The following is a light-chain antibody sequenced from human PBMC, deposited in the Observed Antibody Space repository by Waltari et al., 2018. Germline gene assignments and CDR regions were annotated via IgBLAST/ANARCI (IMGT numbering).Light chain of an antibody. CDR2: KIS. V-gene: IGKV2-30*02. CDR1: QMLVHIDVKSC. J-gene: IGKJ1*01. Sequence: QMLVHIDVKSCLSWFQQMPGHSPRRLIYKISIRDSGVRERFSGSGAGTDFTMKISRVEAEDVGIYYGRQATRWPLTFGQGTKVEI. CDR3: RQATRWPLT.